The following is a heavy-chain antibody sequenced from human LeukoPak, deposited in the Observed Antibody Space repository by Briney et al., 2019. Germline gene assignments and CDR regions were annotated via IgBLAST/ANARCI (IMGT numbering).Heavy chain of an antibody. V-gene: IGHV3-15*01. CDR2: IKSKTDGGTT. Sequence: PGGSLRLSCAASGFTFSNAWMSWVRPAPGKGLEWVGRIKSKTDGGTTDYAAPVKGRFTISRDDSKNTLYLQMNSLKSEDTAVYYCTTDNPGGIVGATRFDYWGQGTLVTVSS. J-gene: IGHJ4*02. D-gene: IGHD1-26*01. CDR1: GFTFSNAW. CDR3: TTDNPGGIVGATRFDY.